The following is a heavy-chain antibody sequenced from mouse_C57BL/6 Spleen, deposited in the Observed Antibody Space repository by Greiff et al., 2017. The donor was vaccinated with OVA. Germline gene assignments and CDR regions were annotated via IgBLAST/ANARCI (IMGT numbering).Heavy chain of an antibody. V-gene: IGHV6-6*01. CDR1: GFTFSDAW. CDR3: TRPYYSNYEVAWCAY. D-gene: IGHD2-5*01. Sequence: EVKLVESGGGLVQPGGSMKLSCAASGFTFSDAWMDWVRQSPEKGLEWVADIRNKANNHATYYAESVKGRFTISRDDSKRRVYLKMNSLRAEDTGIYYCTRPYYSNYEVAWCAYWGQGTLVTVSA. CDR2: IRNKANNHAT. J-gene: IGHJ3*01.